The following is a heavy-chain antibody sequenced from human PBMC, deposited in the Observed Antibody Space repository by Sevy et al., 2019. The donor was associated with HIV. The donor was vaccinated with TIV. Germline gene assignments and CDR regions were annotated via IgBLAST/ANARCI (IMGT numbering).Heavy chain of an antibody. CDR3: AAPPFFHDFASNWFDP. CDR2: FYYSGST. D-gene: IGHD3-3*01. CDR1: GGSISSGRYY. Sequence: SETLSLTCTVSGGSISSGRYYWGWIRQHPGKGLEWIGSFYYSGSTYYNPSLRTRVTISVDTSKNQFSLKLTSVTSAENAVYYYAAPPFFHDFASNWFDPWGQGTLVTVSS. V-gene: IGHV4-39*01. J-gene: IGHJ5*02.